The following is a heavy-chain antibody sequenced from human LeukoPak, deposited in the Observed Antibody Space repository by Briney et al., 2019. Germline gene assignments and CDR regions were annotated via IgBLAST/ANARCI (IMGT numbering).Heavy chain of an antibody. J-gene: IGHJ4*02. Sequence: GGSLRLSCAASGFTFSSYAMSWVRQAPGKGLEWVSAISGSGGSTYYADSVKGRFTISRDNSKNTLHLQMNSLRAEDTAVYYCAKDPPRYIVGATFDYWGQGTLVTVSS. V-gene: IGHV3-23*01. CDR3: AKDPPRYIVGATFDY. CDR2: ISGSGGST. D-gene: IGHD1-26*01. CDR1: GFTFSSYA.